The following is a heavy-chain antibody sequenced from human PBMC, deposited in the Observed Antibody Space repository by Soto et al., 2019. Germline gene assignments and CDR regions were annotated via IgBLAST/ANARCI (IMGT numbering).Heavy chain of an antibody. Sequence: QVQLVQSGAEVKKPGSSVKVSCTASGGTFSSYAISWVRQAPGQGLEWMGGIIPIFGTANYAQKFQGRVTITADESTSTAYMELSSLRSEDTAVYYCAREYDFWSGSHDAFDIWGQGTMVTVSS. D-gene: IGHD3-3*01. CDR2: IIPIFGTA. CDR3: AREYDFWSGSHDAFDI. J-gene: IGHJ3*02. V-gene: IGHV1-69*12. CDR1: GGTFSSYA.